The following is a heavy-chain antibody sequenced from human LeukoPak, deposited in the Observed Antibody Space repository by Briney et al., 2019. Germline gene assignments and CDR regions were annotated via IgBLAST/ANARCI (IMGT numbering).Heavy chain of an antibody. D-gene: IGHD2-2*01. CDR2: IYPGDSDT. CDR1: GYSITSFC. J-gene: IGHJ4*02. Sequence: KPGESLKISCKSSGYSITSFCIGWVRQMPGKGLEWMGIIYPGDSDTRYSPSFQGQVTISADKSINTAYLQWSSLKASDTAMYYCARHDSCSSTSCYFDYWGQGTLVTVSS. V-gene: IGHV5-51*01. CDR3: ARHDSCSSTSCYFDY.